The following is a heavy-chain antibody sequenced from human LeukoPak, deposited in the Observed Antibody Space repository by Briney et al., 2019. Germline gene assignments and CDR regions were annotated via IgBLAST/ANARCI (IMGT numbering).Heavy chain of an antibody. CDR1: GGSISNSY. CDR3: AILPNGDSDY. Sequence: SETLSLTCTVSGGSISNSYWSWIRQPPGKGLEWIGYIYYSGSTNYNPSLKSRVTISVDTSKNQFSLKLNSVTAADTAVYYCAILPNGDSDYCGQGTLVTVSS. J-gene: IGHJ4*02. CDR2: IYYSGST. V-gene: IGHV4-59*01.